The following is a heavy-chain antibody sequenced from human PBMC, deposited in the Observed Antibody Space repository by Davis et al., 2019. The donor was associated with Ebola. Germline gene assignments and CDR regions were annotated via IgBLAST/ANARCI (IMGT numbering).Heavy chain of an antibody. J-gene: IGHJ3*02. CDR3: ARDRSWYSGSPGAFDI. CDR2: INHSGST. D-gene: IGHD1-26*01. CDR1: GGSFSGYY. Sequence: PGGSLRLSCAVYGGSFSGYYWSWIHQPPGKGLEWIGEINHSGSTNYNPSLKSRVTISVDTSKNQFSLKLSSVTAADTAVYYCARDRSWYSGSPGAFDIWGQGTMVTVSS. V-gene: IGHV4-34*01.